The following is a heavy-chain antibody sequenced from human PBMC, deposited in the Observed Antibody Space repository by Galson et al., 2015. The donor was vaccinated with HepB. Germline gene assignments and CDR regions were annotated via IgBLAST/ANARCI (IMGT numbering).Heavy chain of an antibody. CDR2: ISGSGGST. D-gene: IGHD3-22*01. Sequence: LRLSCAASGFTFSGYAMSWVRQAPGKGLEWVSAISGSGGSTYYADSVKGRFTISRDNSKNTLYLQMNSLRAEDTAVYYCAKEIDDSYGMDVWGQGTTVTVSS. V-gene: IGHV3-23*01. CDR1: GFTFSGYA. CDR3: AKEIDDSYGMDV. J-gene: IGHJ6*02.